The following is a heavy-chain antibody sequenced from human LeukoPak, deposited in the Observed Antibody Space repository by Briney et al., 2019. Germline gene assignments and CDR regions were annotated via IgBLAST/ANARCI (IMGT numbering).Heavy chain of an antibody. CDR3: ARDPIDDFWSGYYSYYMDV. J-gene: IGHJ6*03. V-gene: IGHV3-48*04. Sequence: GGSLRLSCAASAFTFSTYPMHWVRQAPGKGLEWVSYISSSSSTIYYADSVKGRFTISRDNAKNSLYLQMNSLRAEDTAVYYCARDPIDDFWSGYYSYYMDVWGKGTTVTVSS. CDR2: ISSSSSTI. D-gene: IGHD3-3*01. CDR1: AFTFSTYP.